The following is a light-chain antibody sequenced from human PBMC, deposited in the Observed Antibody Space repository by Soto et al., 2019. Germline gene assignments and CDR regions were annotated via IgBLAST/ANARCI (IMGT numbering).Light chain of an antibody. CDR1: SSDVGGYHY. Sequence: QSVLTQPASVSGSPGQSITISCTGTSSDVGGYHYVSWYQQHPGKAPKLMLYEVTNRPSGISHLFSGSKSGNTASLTISGLHAEDEADYYCSSYTHNGALVFGGGTKFTVL. CDR3: SSYTHNGALV. J-gene: IGLJ3*02. CDR2: EVT. V-gene: IGLV2-14*01.